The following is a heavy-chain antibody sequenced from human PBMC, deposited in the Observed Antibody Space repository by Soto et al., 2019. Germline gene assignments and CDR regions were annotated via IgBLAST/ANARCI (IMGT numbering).Heavy chain of an antibody. J-gene: IGHJ4*02. Sequence: QVQLKQSGPGLVRPSGTLSLTCRVSGTSISSTYWWTWVRQSPGKGLEWIGEIYHNGITKYNPSLKSGVSLSVDKSNNQCPLKLTSVTAADTAVYYCATVPPRIVVVLAEFPTWGQGTLVTVSS. D-gene: IGHD2-21*01. V-gene: IGHV4-4*02. CDR1: GTSISSTYW. CDR2: IYHNGIT. CDR3: ATVPPRIVVVLAEFPT.